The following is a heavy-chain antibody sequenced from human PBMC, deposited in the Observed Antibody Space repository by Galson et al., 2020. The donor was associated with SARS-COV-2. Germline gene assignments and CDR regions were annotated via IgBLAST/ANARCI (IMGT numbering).Heavy chain of an antibody. Sequence: SETLSLTCTVSGGSISSGGYYWSWIRQHPGKGLEWIGYIYYSGSTYYNTSLKSRVTMSTDTSKNQFSLKLSSVTAADTALYYCASNTPREGESFHHWGQGTLVTVSS. CDR1: GGSISSGGYY. CDR3: ASNTPREGESFHH. CDR2: IYYSGST. J-gene: IGHJ1*01. V-gene: IGHV4-31*03.